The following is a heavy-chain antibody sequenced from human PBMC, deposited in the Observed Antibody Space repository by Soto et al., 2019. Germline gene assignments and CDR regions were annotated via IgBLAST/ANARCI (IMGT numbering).Heavy chain of an antibody. J-gene: IGHJ6*03. CDR1: GFTFSSYG. CDR2: IWYDGSNK. Sequence: QVQLVESGGGVVQPGRSLRLSCAASGFTFSSYGMHWVRQAPGKGLEWVAVIWYDGSNKYYADSVKGRFTISRDNSKNTLYLQMNSLRAEDTAVYYCARPHYDFWSGYPRDYYMDVWGKGTTVTVSS. D-gene: IGHD3-3*01. CDR3: ARPHYDFWSGYPRDYYMDV. V-gene: IGHV3-33*01.